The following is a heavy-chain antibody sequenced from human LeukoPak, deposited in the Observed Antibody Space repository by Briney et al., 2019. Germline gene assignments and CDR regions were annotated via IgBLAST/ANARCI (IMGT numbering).Heavy chain of an antibody. J-gene: IGHJ4*02. CDR1: GFTFSSYA. CDR2: ISGSGGST. V-gene: IGHV3-23*01. CDR3: AKDSSSGWYLPYYFDY. D-gene: IGHD6-19*01. Sequence: GGSLRLSCAASGFTFSSYAMSWVRQAPGKGLEWVSAISGSGGSTYYADSVKGRFTISRDNSKNTLYLQMNSLRAEDTAVYYCAKDSSSGWYLPYYFDYWGQGTLVTVSS.